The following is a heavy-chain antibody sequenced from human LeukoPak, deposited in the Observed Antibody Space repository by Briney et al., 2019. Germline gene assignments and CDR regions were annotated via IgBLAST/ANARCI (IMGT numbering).Heavy chain of an antibody. V-gene: IGHV3-21*01. J-gene: IGHJ4*02. CDR1: GFTFSSYA. CDR2: ISTSGGNT. CDR3: ARTLGYCSGGSCYAQLDY. D-gene: IGHD2-15*01. Sequence: KPGGSLRLSCAASGFTFSSYAMSWVRQAPGKGLEWVSGISTSGGNTHYADSVKGRFTISRDNAKNSLYLQMNSLRAEDTAVYYCARTLGYCSGGSCYAQLDYWGQGTLVTVSS.